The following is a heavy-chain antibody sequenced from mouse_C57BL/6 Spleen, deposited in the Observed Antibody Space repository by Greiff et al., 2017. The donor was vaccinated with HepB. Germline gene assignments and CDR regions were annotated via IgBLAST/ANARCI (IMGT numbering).Heavy chain of an antibody. CDR3: ASDDSLYYYAMDY. CDR2: IYPGDGDT. J-gene: IGHJ4*01. V-gene: IGHV1-82*01. CDR1: GYAFSSSW. D-gene: IGHD2-4*01. Sequence: QVQLQQSGPELVKPGASVKISCKASGYAFSSSWMNWVKQRPGKGLEWIGRIYPGDGDTNYNGKLKGKATLTADKSSSTAYMQLSSLTSEDSAVYLCASDDSLYYYAMDYWGQGTSVTVSS.